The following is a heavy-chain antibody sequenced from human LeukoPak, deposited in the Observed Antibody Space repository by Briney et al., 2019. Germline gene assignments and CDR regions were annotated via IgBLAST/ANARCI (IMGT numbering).Heavy chain of an antibody. D-gene: IGHD6-13*01. V-gene: IGHV5-51*01. CDR3: ASTSRAGDWYFDL. CDR2: IYPGDSDT. CDR1: GYSFTSYW. Sequence: GESLKISCKGSGYSFTSYWLGWVRQMPGKGLEWMGVIYPGDSDTRYSPSFQGQVTISVDKSISTAYLQWSSLKASDTAMYYCASTSRAGDWYFDLWGRGTLVTVSS. J-gene: IGHJ2*01.